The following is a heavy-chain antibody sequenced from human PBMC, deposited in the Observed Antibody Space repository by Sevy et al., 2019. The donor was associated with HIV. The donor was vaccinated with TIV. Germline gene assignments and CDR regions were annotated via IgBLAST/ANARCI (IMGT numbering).Heavy chain of an antibody. CDR3: AKDRVSGTYYTGDFDY. CDR1: GFTFSSYA. D-gene: IGHD3-10*01. J-gene: IGHJ4*02. V-gene: IGHV3-30*04. Sequence: GGSLRLSCAASGFTFSSYAMHWVRQAPGKGLEWVAVISYDGSNKYYADSVKGRFTISRDNSKNTLYLQMNSLTAEDTAVYYCAKDRVSGTYYTGDFDYWGQGTLVTVSS. CDR2: ISYDGSNK.